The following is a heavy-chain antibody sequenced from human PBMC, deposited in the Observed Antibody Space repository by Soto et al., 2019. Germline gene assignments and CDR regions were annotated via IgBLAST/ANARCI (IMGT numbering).Heavy chain of an antibody. J-gene: IGHJ6*02. D-gene: IGHD3-22*01. CDR3: ARVGYDSSGYYVRYYYGMDV. CDR2: ISSNGGST. V-gene: IGHV3-64*01. Sequence: EVQLVESGGGLVQPGGSLRLSCAASGFTFSNYAMHWVRQAPGKGLEYVSAISSNGGSTYYANSVKGRFTISRDNSKNTLYLQMGRLRAEDMAVYYCARVGYDSSGYYVRYYYGMDVWGQGTTVTVSS. CDR1: GFTFSNYA.